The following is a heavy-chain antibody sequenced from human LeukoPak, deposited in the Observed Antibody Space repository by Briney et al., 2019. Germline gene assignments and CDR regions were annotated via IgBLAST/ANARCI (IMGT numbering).Heavy chain of an antibody. CDR3: ARDFSLQLFDY. J-gene: IGHJ4*02. CDR1: GFTFSSYG. V-gene: IGHV3-33*01. CDR2: IWYDGSNK. Sequence: GRSLRLSCAASGFTFSSYGMHWVRQAPGKGLEWVAVIWYDGSNKYYADSVKGRFTISRDDSKNTLYLQMNSLRAEDTAVYYCARDFSLQLFDYWGQGTLVTVSS. D-gene: IGHD5-24*01.